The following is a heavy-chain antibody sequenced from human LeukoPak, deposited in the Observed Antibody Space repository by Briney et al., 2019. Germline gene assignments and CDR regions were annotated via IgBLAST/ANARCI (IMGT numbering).Heavy chain of an antibody. D-gene: IGHD2-2*01. Sequence: GGSLRLSCAASGFTFSSYEMSWVRQAPGKGLEWVSYISSSGSTIYYADSVKGRFTISRDNAKNSLYLQMNSLRAEDTAVYYCARVGYCSSTSCSYSSGYYYYGMDVWGQGTTVTVSS. CDR2: ISSSGSTI. V-gene: IGHV3-48*03. CDR1: GFTFSSYE. CDR3: ARVGYCSSTSCSYSSGYYYYGMDV. J-gene: IGHJ6*02.